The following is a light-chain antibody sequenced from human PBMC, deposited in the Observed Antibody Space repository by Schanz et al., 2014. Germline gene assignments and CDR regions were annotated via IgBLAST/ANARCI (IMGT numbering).Light chain of an antibody. CDR3: QQRSKWPLT. Sequence: ENVLTQSPGTLSLSPGERATLSCRASQSVTNNFLAWYQQKPGQAPTLLIYGASSRATGIPDRFSGSGSGTDFTLTISRLEPEDFAVYYCQQRSKWPLTFGGGTKVEIK. CDR2: GAS. CDR1: QSVTNNF. V-gene: IGKV3D-20*02. J-gene: IGKJ4*01.